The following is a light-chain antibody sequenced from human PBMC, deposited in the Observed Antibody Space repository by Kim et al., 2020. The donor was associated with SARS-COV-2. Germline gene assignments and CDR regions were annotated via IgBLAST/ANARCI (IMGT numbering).Light chain of an antibody. V-gene: IGLV2-11*01. J-gene: IGLJ2*01. CDR2: DVT. Sequence: QSALTQPRSVSGSPGQSVTISCTGTSSDVGSYNYVSWYQQHTGKAPKLIIYDVTKRPSGVPDRFSGSKSGNTASLTISGLQAEDEADYYCCSYAGSVVFGGGTQLTVL. CDR1: SSDVGSYNY. CDR3: CSYAGSVV.